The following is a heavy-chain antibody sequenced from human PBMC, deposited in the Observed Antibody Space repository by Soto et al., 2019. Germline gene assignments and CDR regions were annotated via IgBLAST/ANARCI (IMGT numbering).Heavy chain of an antibody. D-gene: IGHD2-15*01. Sequence: EVQLVESGGGLVQPGGSLRLSCTAAGFTFSSYSMNWVRQAPGKGLEWVSYISSSSSTIYYADSVKGRFTISRDNAKNSLYLQMNSLRDEDTAVYYCARDCSGGSCYSAYWGQGTLVTDSS. CDR3: ARDCSGGSCYSAY. CDR1: GFTFSSYS. V-gene: IGHV3-48*02. J-gene: IGHJ4*02. CDR2: ISSSSSTI.